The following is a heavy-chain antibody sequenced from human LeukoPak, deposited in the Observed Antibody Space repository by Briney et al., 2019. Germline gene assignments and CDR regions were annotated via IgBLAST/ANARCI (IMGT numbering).Heavy chain of an antibody. V-gene: IGHV3-30*18. CDR1: GFTFSSYG. CDR2: ISYDGSNK. D-gene: IGHD1-1*01. J-gene: IGHJ5*02. Sequence: GGSLRLSCAASGFTFSSYGMPWVRQAPGKGLEWVAVISYDGSNKCYADSVKGRFTISRDNSKNTLYLQMNSLRAEDTAVYYCAKDLGATNWFDPWGQGTLVTVSS. CDR3: AKDLGATNWFDP.